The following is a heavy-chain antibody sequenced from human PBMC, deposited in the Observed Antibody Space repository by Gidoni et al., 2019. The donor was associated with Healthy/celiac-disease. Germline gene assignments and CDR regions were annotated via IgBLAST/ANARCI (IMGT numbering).Heavy chain of an antibody. Sequence: EVKKPGSSVKVSCKASGGTFRSYTISWVRQAPGQGLEWMGRIIPILGIANYAQKFQGRVTITADKSTSTAYMELSSLRSEGTAVYYCAREGEMATRVWYCDLWGRGTLVTVSS. D-gene: IGHD3-16*01. CDR2: IIPILGIA. J-gene: IGHJ2*01. CDR1: GGTFRSYT. V-gene: IGHV1-69*04. CDR3: AREGEMATRVWYCDL.